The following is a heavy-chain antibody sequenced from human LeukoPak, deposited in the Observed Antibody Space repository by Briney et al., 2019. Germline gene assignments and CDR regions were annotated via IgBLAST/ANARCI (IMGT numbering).Heavy chain of an antibody. D-gene: IGHD3-10*01. CDR1: GGSFSGYY. J-gene: IGHJ4*02. Sequence: SETLSLTCAVYGGSFSGYYWSWIRQPPGKGLEWIGEINHSGSTNYNPSLKSRVTISVDTSKNQFSLKLSSVTAADTAVYYCARGRYYGSGSYYNARSYYFDYWGQGTLVTVS. V-gene: IGHV4-34*01. CDR3: ARGRYYGSGSYYNARSYYFDY. CDR2: INHSGST.